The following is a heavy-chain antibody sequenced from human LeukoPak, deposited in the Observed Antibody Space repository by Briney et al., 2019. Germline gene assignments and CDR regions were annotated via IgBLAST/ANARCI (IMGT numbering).Heavy chain of an antibody. J-gene: IGHJ3*02. CDR3: ARDSPLEMATITDAFDI. CDR2: ISNTGTT. Sequence: SETLSLTCTVSGAAIKGFYWSWFRQPPGKGLDWIGHISNTGTTTYNPSLKSRVTISVDTSKNQFSLKLSSVTAADTAVYYCARDSPLEMATITDAFDIWGQGTMVTVSS. V-gene: IGHV4-59*01. D-gene: IGHD5-24*01. CDR1: GAAIKGFY.